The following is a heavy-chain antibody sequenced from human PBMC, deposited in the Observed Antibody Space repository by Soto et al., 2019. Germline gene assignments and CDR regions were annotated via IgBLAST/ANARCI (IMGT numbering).Heavy chain of an antibody. Sequence: EVQLVESGGGLVQPGGSLRLSCAASGFTFSSYSMNWVRQAPGKGLEWVSYISSSSSTIYYADSVKGRFTISRDNDKKSLYLQMNSLRDEDTAVYYCALRYCSGGSCYSGGDYYYYYGMDVWGQGTTVTVSS. CDR2: ISSSSSTI. J-gene: IGHJ6*02. V-gene: IGHV3-48*02. CDR1: GFTFSSYS. D-gene: IGHD2-15*01. CDR3: ALRYCSGGSCYSGGDYYYYYGMDV.